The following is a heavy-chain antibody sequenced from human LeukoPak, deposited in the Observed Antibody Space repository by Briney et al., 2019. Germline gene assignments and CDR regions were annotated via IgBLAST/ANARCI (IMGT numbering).Heavy chain of an antibody. Sequence: GGSLRLSCIASGFTFSNYAMTWVRQAPGKGLEWVSSISGTTGRTYYADSARGRFTISRDNSKNTLSVQMSSLRAEDTAIYYCARGDHYYDFLIEHRGQGTLVTVSS. D-gene: IGHD3-3*01. CDR3: ARGDHYYDFLIEH. CDR1: GFTFSNYA. CDR2: ISGTTGRT. V-gene: IGHV3-23*01. J-gene: IGHJ4*02.